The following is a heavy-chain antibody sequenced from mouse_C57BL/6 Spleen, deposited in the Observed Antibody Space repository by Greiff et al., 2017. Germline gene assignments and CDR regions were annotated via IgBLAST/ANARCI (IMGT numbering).Heavy chain of an antibody. V-gene: IGHV1-19*01. CDR3: ACYYSNYVEYFDY. Sequence: EVQLQQSGPVLVKPGASVKMSCKASGYTFTDYYMNWVKQSHGKSLEWIGVINPYNGGTSYNQKFKGKATLTVDKSSSTAYMELNSLTSEDSAVYYCACYYSNYVEYFDYWGQGTTLTVSS. CDR1: GYTFTDYY. CDR2: INPYNGGT. D-gene: IGHD2-5*01. J-gene: IGHJ2*01.